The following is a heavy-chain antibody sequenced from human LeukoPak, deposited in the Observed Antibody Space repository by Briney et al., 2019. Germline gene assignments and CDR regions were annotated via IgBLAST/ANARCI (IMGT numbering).Heavy chain of an antibody. V-gene: IGHV3-33*01. CDR1: GFTFSSYG. J-gene: IGHJ6*03. D-gene: IGHD3-9*01. CDR3: ARDSNFDWFYYYYYMDV. Sequence: GRSLRLSCAASGFTFSSYGMHWVRQAPGKGLEWVAVIWYDGSNKYYADSVKGRFTISRDNSKNTLYLQMNSLRAEDTAVYYCARDSNFDWFYYYYYMDVWGKGTTVTVSS. CDR2: IWYDGSNK.